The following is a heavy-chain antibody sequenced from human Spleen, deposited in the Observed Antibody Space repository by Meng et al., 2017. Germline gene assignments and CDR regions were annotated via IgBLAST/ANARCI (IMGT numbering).Heavy chain of an antibody. Sequence: GESLKISCAASGFTFDDYGMSWVRQAPGKGLEWVSGVNWSGSSTGYADSVKGRFTISRDNAKNSLNLQMNSLKAEDTALYYCARAGSGSYGENYFDYWGQGTLVTVSS. D-gene: IGHD3-10*01. V-gene: IGHV3-20*04. CDR2: VNWSGSST. CDR1: GFTFDDYG. J-gene: IGHJ4*02. CDR3: ARAGSGSYGENYFDY.